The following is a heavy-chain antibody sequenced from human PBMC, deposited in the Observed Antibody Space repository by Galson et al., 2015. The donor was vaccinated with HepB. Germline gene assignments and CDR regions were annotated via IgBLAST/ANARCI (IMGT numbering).Heavy chain of an antibody. Sequence: SLRLSCAASGFTFSGSAIHWVRQASGKGPKWIGHIRSKATNYAALYVPSLKGRFTISRDDSKNMAYLHMRSLETDDTAVYYCVRSGDFSGYSSRWGLGTLVTVSS. V-gene: IGHV3-73*01. D-gene: IGHD6-13*01. CDR2: IRSKATNYAA. J-gene: IGHJ4*02. CDR3: VRSGDFSGYSSR. CDR1: GFTFSGSA.